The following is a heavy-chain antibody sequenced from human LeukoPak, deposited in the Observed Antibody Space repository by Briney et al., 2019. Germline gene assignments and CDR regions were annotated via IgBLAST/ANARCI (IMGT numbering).Heavy chain of an antibody. J-gene: IGHJ4*02. CDR1: GFTFSSYS. CDR3: AKPLSGGTPGY. Sequence: GSLRLSCAASGFTFSSYSMNWVRQAPGKGLEWVSGISASGGDTYYADAVMGRFTISKDNSKSTLYLQMNSLRDEDTAVYYCAKPLSGGTPGYWGQGTLVTVSS. V-gene: IGHV3-23*01. CDR2: ISASGGDT. D-gene: IGHD7-27*01.